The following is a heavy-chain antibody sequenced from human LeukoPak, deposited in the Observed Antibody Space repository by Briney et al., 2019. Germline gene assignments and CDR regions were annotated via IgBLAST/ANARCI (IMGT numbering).Heavy chain of an antibody. CDR3: AKSTLITVFGVPPPDS. CDR1: GFTFNSYG. Sequence: GGSLRLSCAASGFTFNSYGMPWVRQAPGKGLEWVAVIPYDGGIIYYADSVKGRFTISRDNSKNTLYLQMNSLKTEDTAVYYCAKSTLITVFGVPPPDSWGQGTLVTVSS. V-gene: IGHV3-30*02. CDR2: IPYDGGII. J-gene: IGHJ5*01. D-gene: IGHD3-3*01.